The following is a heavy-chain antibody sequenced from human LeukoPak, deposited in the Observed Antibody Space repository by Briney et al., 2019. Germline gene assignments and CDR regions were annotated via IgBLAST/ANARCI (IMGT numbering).Heavy chain of an antibody. CDR1: GGSISSSSHY. D-gene: IGHD3-22*01. CDR3: ARRYYYDSSGYS. Sequence: SETLSLACTVSGGSISSSSHYWCWIRQPPGKGLEWIGSISYGGSTYYNPSLKSRVTISVDTSKNQFSLKLSSLTAADTAVYYCARRYYYDSSGYSWGQGTLVTVSA. CDR2: ISYGGST. J-gene: IGHJ4*02. V-gene: IGHV4-39*01.